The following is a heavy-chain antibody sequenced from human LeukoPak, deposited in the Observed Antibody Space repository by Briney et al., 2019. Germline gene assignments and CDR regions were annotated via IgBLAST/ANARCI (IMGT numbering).Heavy chain of an antibody. V-gene: IGHV4-61*01. CDR1: GGSISSSSYY. J-gene: IGHJ5*02. CDR3: ARDLAGGLPTGWFDP. CDR2: IYYSGST. Sequence: PSETLSLTCTVSGGSISSSSYYWGWIRQPPGKGLEWIGYIYYSGSTNYNPSLKSRVTISVDTSKNQFSLKLSSVTAADTAVYYCARDLAGGLPTGWFDPWGQGTLVTVSS.